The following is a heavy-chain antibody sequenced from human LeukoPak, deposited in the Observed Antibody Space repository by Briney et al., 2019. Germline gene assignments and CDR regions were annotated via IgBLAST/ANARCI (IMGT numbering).Heavy chain of an antibody. V-gene: IGHV3-15*01. CDR1: GFTFSNAW. J-gene: IGHJ5*02. Sequence: PGGSLRLSCAASGFTFSNAWMSWVRQAPGKGLEWVGRIKSETDGGTTAYAAPVKGRFTISRDDSKNTLYLQMNSLKTEDTAVYYCTTDALVPAAISNNWFDPWGQGTLVTVSS. CDR2: IKSETDGGTT. CDR3: TTDALVPAAISNNWFDP. D-gene: IGHD2-2*01.